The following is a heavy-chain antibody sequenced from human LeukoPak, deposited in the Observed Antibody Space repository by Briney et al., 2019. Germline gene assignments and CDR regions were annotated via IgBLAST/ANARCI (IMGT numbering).Heavy chain of an antibody. CDR3: ARASGYYYGMDV. CDR2: IGTAGDT. Sequence: PGGSLRLSCAASGFTFSSYDMHWVRQATGKGLEWVSAIGTAGDTYYPGSVKGRFTISRGNAKNSLYLQMNSLKAGDTAVYYCARASGYYYGMDVWGQGTTVTVSS. J-gene: IGHJ6*02. CDR1: GFTFSSYD. V-gene: IGHV3-13*01.